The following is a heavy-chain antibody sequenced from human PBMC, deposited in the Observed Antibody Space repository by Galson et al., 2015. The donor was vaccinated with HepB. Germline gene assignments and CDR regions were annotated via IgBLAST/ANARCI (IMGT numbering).Heavy chain of an antibody. CDR2: TYSRSKWYT. Sequence: CAISGDSVSSNSAAWNWIRQPPSRGLEWLGRTYSRSKWYTDYAVSVKGRITINPDTSKNQLSLQLNSVTPEDTAVYYCARGVRSAFDYWGQGTLVTVSS. CDR3: ARGVRSAFDY. J-gene: IGHJ4*02. V-gene: IGHV6-1*01. D-gene: IGHD3-22*01. CDR1: GDSVSSNSAA.